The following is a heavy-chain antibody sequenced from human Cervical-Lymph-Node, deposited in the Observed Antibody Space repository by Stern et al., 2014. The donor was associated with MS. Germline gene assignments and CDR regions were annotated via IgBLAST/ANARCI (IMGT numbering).Heavy chain of an antibody. CDR1: GDSISSANYY. J-gene: IGHJ6*02. D-gene: IGHD2-2*01. V-gene: IGHV4-31*03. CDR2: IDNSGST. CDR3: ARGEMVVLPAAKRFYGMDV. Sequence: QVQLQESGPELEKPSHTLYLTCRASGDSISSANYYWTWLRQHPGKGLEWIRYIDNSGSTYSNQSLKSRLTISVDTSRYQFSLKLSSVTAADAAVYYCARGEMVVLPAAKRFYGMDVWGQGTTVIVSS.